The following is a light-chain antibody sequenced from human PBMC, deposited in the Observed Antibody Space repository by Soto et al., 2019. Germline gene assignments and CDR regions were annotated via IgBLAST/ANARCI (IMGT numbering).Light chain of an antibody. V-gene: IGKV3-20*01. Sequence: IVLTQSPGTLSLSPGERATLSCRASQSVINSYLAWYQQKPGQAPRLLMSGASTRAAGIPDRFSGDGSGTDFTLTISRLEPEDFAVYYCQQYSTSAITFGQGTRLEIK. CDR3: QQYSTSAIT. CDR1: QSVINSY. CDR2: GAS. J-gene: IGKJ5*01.